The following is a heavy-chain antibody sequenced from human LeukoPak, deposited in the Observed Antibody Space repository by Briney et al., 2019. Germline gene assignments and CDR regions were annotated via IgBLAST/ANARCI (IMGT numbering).Heavy chain of an antibody. J-gene: IGHJ2*01. CDR2: ISCDGSNE. Sequence: GGSLRLSCAASGFTFSSYAVHWVRQAPGKGLEWVAFISCDGSNEYYADSVKGRFTISRDNSKNTLYLQMRSLRAEDTAVYYCARNGVSYTNGLCYHSWYFDLWGRGTLVSVSS. CDR1: GFTFSSYA. V-gene: IGHV3-30*04. CDR3: ARNGVSYTNGLCYHSWYFDL. D-gene: IGHD2-8*01.